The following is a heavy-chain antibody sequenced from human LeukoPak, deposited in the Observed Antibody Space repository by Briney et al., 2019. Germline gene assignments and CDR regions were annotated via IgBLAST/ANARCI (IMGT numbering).Heavy chain of an antibody. Sequence: SETLSLTCTVSGVSISSSSYYWSWIRQPPGKGLEWVGYIYDSGNTNYNPSLKSRVTISIDTSKNQFSLKLSSVTAADTAVYYCARAPTLYYNFWSGYMLDIWGQGTMVTVSS. CDR2: IYDSGNT. J-gene: IGHJ3*02. CDR1: GVSISSSSYY. CDR3: ARAPTLYYNFWSGYMLDI. D-gene: IGHD3-3*01. V-gene: IGHV4-61*01.